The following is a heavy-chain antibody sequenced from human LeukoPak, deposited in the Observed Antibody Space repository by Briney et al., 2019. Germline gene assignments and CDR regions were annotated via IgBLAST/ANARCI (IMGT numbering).Heavy chain of an antibody. D-gene: IGHD4-11*01. V-gene: IGHV4-59*01. Sequence: SESVSPICTVSGGSIRSDYWSWIRQPTGKGLEWIGNINYGGSANYNPTLKSRVTISLDTPKNRFSLKLTSVTAADTAVYYCARYSHYVGWFDPWGQGT. J-gene: IGHJ5*02. CDR1: GGSIRSDY. CDR2: INYGGSA. CDR3: ARYSHYVGWFDP.